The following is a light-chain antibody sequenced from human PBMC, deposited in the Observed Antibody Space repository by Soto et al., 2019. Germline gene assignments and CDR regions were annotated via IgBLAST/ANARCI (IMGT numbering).Light chain of an antibody. CDR1: SSNIGAGYD. Sequence: QLVLTQPPSVSGAPGQRVTISCTGSSSNIGAGYDVHWYQQLPGTAPKLLIYGNANRPSGVPDRFSGFKSGTSASLAITGLQAEDEADYYCQSYDSSLSGSLFGGGTKLTVL. V-gene: IGLV1-40*01. J-gene: IGLJ3*02. CDR3: QSYDSSLSGSL. CDR2: GNA.